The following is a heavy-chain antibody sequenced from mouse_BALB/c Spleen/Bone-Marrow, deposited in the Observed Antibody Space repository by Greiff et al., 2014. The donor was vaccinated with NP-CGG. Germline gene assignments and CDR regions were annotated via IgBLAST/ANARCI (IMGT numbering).Heavy chain of an antibody. CDR2: LWADGST. D-gene: IGHD1-2*01. V-gene: IGHV2-9*02. Sequence: VKLQESGPGLVAPSQSLSITCTVSGFSLTTYGVHWVRQPPGKGLEWLGVLWADGSTNYNSALMSRLSISKDNSKSQVFLKMNRLQTDDTAMYYCARITTATGAMDYWGQGTSVTVSS. J-gene: IGHJ4*01. CDR3: ARITTATGAMDY. CDR1: GFSLTTYG.